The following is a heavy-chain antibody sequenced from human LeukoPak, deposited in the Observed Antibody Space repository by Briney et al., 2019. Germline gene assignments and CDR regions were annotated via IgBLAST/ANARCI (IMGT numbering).Heavy chain of an antibody. CDR2: INPSGGST. CDR1: GYTFTSYC. CDR3: ARGGYSYGYDY. D-gene: IGHD5-18*01. J-gene: IGHJ4*02. V-gene: IGHV1-46*01. Sequence: ASVKVSCKASGYTFTSYCMHWVRQAPGQGLEWMGIINPSGGSTSYAQKFQGRVTMTRDTSTSTVYMELSSLRSENTAVYYCARGGYSYGYDYWGQGTLVTVSS.